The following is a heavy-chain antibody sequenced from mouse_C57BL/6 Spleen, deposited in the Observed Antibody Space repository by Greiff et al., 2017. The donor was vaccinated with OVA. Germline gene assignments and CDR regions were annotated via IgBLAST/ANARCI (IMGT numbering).Heavy chain of an antibody. Sequence: VQLQQPGAELVKPGASVKMSCKASGYTFTSYWITWVKQRPGQGLEWIGDIYPGSGSPNYNEKFKSKATLTVDPSPSTAYMQLSSLTSEDSAVYYCARATTGSRGAMDYWGQGTSVTVSS. CDR2: IYPGSGSP. D-gene: IGHD1-1*01. CDR1: GYTFTSYW. V-gene: IGHV1-55*01. CDR3: ARATTGSRGAMDY. J-gene: IGHJ4*01.